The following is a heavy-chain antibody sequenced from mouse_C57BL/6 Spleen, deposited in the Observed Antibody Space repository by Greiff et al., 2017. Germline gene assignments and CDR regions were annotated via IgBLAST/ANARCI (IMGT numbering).Heavy chain of an antibody. CDR2: ISSGGSYT. CDR1: GFTFSSYG. CDR3: ARQNYYGSSDGYFDV. D-gene: IGHD1-1*01. Sequence: EVQLVESGGDLVKPGGSLKLSCAASGFTFSSYGMSWVRQTPDKRLEWVATISSGGSYTYYPDSVKGRFTISRDNAKITLYLQMSSLKSEDTAMYSDARQNYYGSSDGYFDVWGTGTTLTVSS. J-gene: IGHJ1*03. V-gene: IGHV5-6*01.